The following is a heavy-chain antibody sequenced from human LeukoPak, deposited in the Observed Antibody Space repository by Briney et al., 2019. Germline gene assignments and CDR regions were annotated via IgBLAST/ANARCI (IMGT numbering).Heavy chain of an antibody. V-gene: IGHV3-21*01. CDR3: ARDSGRLTYYFDY. D-gene: IGHD3-10*01. J-gene: IGHJ4*02. CDR1: GFTFRTYG. CDR2: ISSSGSYI. Sequence: GGSLRLSCAASGFTFRTYGMNWVRQAPGKGLEWVSFISSSGSYIYYADSVKGRFTISRDNARNSLYLQMNSLRAEDTAVYYCARDSGRLTYYFDYWGQGTLVTVSS.